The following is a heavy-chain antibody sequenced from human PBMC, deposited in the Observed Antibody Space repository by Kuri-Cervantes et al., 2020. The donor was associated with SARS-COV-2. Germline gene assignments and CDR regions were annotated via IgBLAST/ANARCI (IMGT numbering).Heavy chain of an antibody. CDR3: ARDSKWLFEGGRFDP. CDR1: GFTFSDYY. Sequence: LSLTCAASGFTFSDYYMSWIRQAPGKGLEWVSYISSSGSTIYYADSVKGRFTISRDNAKNSLYLQMNSLRAEDTAVYYCARDSKWLFEGGRFDPWGQGTLVTVSS. CDR2: ISSSGSTI. D-gene: IGHD3-22*01. J-gene: IGHJ5*02. V-gene: IGHV3-11*04.